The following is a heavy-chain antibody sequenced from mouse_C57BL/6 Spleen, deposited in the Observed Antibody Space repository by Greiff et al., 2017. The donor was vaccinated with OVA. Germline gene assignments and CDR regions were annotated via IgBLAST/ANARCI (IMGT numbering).Heavy chain of an antibody. CDR1: GYSITSGYY. D-gene: IGHD2-5*01. V-gene: IGHV3-6*01. J-gene: IGHJ2*01. CDR3: ARDSPAILTNGDIDYFDY. Sequence: VQLQQSGPGLVKPSQSLSLTCSVTGYSITSGYYWNWIRQFPGNKLEWMGYISYDGSNNYNPSLKNRISITRDTSKNQFFLKLNSVTTEDTATYDYARDSPAILTNGDIDYFDYWGQGTTLSVSS. CDR2: ISYDGSN.